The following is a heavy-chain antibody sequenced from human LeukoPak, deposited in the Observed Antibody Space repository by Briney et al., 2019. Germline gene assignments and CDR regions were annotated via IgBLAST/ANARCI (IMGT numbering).Heavy chain of an antibody. CDR2: IYTSGST. Sequence: SQTLSLTCTVSGGSISSGSYYWSWIRQPAGKGLEWIGRIYTSGSTNYNPSLKSRVTISVDTSKNQFSLKLSSVTAADTAVYYCGCSCSSRPDTANDYWGQGTLVTVSS. D-gene: IGHD6-6*01. J-gene: IGHJ4*02. CDR3: GCSCSSRPDTANDY. CDR1: GGSISSGSYY. V-gene: IGHV4-61*02.